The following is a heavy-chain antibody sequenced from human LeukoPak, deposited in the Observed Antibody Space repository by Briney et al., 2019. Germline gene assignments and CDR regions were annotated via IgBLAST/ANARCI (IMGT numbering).Heavy chain of an antibody. Sequence: WVRQXXGQGPEWMGWFNPNNGDTGYSQKFQGRVTMTRDTSISTAYLELSSLTLDDTAVYYCSRDERLVPFDYWGQGTLVAVSS. CDR2: FNPNNGDT. J-gene: IGHJ4*02. D-gene: IGHD6-19*01. CDR3: SRDERLVPFDY. V-gene: IGHV1-2*02.